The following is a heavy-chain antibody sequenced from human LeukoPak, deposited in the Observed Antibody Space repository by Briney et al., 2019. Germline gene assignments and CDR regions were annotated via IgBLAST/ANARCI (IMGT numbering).Heavy chain of an antibody. J-gene: IGHJ4*02. CDR3: ARVWGGDIDFDY. D-gene: IGHD2-21*01. V-gene: IGHV1-69*05. Sequence: SVKVSCKASGGTFSRYAISWVRQAPGQGLEWMGGIIPIFGTANYAQKFQDRVTITTDESTSTAYMELRSLRSDDTAVYYCARVWGGDIDFDYWGQGTLVTVSS. CDR1: GGTFSRYA. CDR2: IIPIFGTA.